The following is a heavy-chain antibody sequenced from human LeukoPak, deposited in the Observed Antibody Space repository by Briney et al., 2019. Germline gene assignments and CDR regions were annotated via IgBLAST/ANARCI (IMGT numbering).Heavy chain of an antibody. CDR3: ARGGSSSIYYYYGMDV. Sequence: GSLRLSCAASGFTFSSYDMHWVRQATGKGLEWVSAIGTAGDTYYPGSVKGRFTISRENAKNSLYLQMNSLRAGDTAVHYCARGGSSSIYYYYGMDVWGQGTTVTVSS. V-gene: IGHV3-13*01. CDR1: GFTFSSYD. CDR2: IGTAGDT. J-gene: IGHJ6*02. D-gene: IGHD6-13*01.